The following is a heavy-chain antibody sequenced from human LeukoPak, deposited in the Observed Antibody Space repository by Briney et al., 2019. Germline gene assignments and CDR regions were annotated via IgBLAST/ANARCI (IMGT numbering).Heavy chain of an antibody. CDR3: TSSPNPFVH. CDR2: INQDGGQK. V-gene: IGHV3-7*01. Sequence: GGSLRLSCAAPGFTLSSYWMAWVRQSPEKGLEWVANINQDGGQKHYLESVRGRFTISRDNAKNSLFLEMKSLRVDDTAVYYCTSSPNPFVHWGQGILVTVSS. CDR1: GFTLSSYW. J-gene: IGHJ4*02.